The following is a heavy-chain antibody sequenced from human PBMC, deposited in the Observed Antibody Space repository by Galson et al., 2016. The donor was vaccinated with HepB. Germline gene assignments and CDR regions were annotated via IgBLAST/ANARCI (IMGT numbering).Heavy chain of an antibody. D-gene: IGHD4-17*01. CDR2: IYWDDDK. CDR1: GFSLSTSGVG. V-gene: IGHV2-5*02. Sequence: PALVKPTQTLTLTCTFSGFSLSTSGVGVVWIRQPPGKALEWLALIYWDDDKLYSPSLKSRLTITKDTSKHQVVLTMTNMDPVDTATYYCAHRPAWATTVTGYYFDYWGQGTLVTVSS. CDR3: AHRPAWATTVTGYYFDY. J-gene: IGHJ4*02.